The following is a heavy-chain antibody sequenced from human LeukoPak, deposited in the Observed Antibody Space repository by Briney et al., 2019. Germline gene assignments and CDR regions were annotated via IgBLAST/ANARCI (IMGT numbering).Heavy chain of an antibody. CDR1: GASIGRYY. V-gene: IGHV4-4*07. D-gene: IGHD3-22*01. CDR2: IYTNGSD. J-gene: IGHJ2*01. Sequence: SETLSLTCTVSGASIGRYYWSWIRQPVGKGLEWFGRIYTNGSDNYNPSLTSRVTMSRDTSKNQFHLKVTSVTVADTAVYYCARLLGSSGYAGDWYFDLWGPGILITVSS. CDR3: ARLLGSSGYAGDWYFDL.